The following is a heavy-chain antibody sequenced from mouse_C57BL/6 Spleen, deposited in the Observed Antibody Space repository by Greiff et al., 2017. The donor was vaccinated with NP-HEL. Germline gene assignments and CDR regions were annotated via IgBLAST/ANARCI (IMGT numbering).Heavy chain of an antibody. CDR3: ARSCTYYYGSSYDGYFDV. J-gene: IGHJ1*03. CDR1: GYTFTSYW. D-gene: IGHD1-1*01. Sequence: VQLQQPGAELVRPGSSVKLSCKASGYTFTSYWMHWVKQRPIQGLEWIGNIDPSGSETHYNQKFKDKATLTVDKSSSTAYMQLSSLTSEDSAVYYCARSCTYYYGSSYDGYFDVWGTGTTVTVSS. V-gene: IGHV1-52*01. CDR2: IDPSGSET.